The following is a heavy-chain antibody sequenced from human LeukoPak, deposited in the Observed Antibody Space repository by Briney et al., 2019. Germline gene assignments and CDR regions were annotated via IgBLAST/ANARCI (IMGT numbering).Heavy chain of an antibody. J-gene: IGHJ4*02. CDR3: ARGLGN. V-gene: IGHV3-53*01. CDR1: GFSVGSNY. CDR2: VYSGGAI. Sequence: PGGSLRLSCVASGFSVGSNYMSWGRQAPGKGLEWVSLVYSGGAIRYADSVKGRFTISRDSSKNTLFLQMNDLTVEDTARYYCARGLGNWGQGILVTVSS.